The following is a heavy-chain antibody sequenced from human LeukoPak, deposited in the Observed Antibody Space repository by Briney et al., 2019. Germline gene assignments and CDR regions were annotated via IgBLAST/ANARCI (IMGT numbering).Heavy chain of an antibody. D-gene: IGHD3-16*02. CDR3: ARDKLGLGELSLYDQ. Sequence: ASVKVSCKASGYTLTGYYMHWVRQAPGQGLEWMGWMNPNSGGTKYAQKFQGRVTMTRDSSISTAYMELSRLRSDDTAMYYCARDKLGLGELSLYDQWGQGTLVTVFS. CDR2: MNPNSGGT. CDR1: GYTLTGYY. J-gene: IGHJ5*02. V-gene: IGHV1-2*02.